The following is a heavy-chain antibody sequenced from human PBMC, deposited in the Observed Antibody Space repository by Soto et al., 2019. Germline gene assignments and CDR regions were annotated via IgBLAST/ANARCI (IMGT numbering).Heavy chain of an antibody. D-gene: IGHD6-19*01. J-gene: IGHJ4*02. CDR1: GCTFSDYT. Sequence: EVQLLESGGGLVQPGGSLTLSCAASGCTFSDYTITWVRQAPGKVLECISVILSDYNTYYAGSVRGRFTISRDNSKNTLYLEMNSLRAEDTAVYYCARRTSGYFGYWGQGALVTFSS. CDR2: ILSDYNT. V-gene: IGHV3-23*03. CDR3: ARRTSGYFGY.